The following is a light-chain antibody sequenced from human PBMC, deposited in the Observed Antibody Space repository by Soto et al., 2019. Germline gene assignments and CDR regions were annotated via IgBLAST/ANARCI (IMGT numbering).Light chain of an antibody. V-gene: IGLV2-23*01. Sequence: QSALTQPASVSGSPGQSITISCTGTSSDVGTYNLGSWYQQHPGKAPKLMIYEGSKRPSGVSNRFSGSKSGNTASLTISGLQAEDEADYYCCSYAGTSLYVFGTGTKVTVL. CDR3: CSYAGTSLYV. CDR1: SSDVGTYNL. CDR2: EGS. J-gene: IGLJ1*01.